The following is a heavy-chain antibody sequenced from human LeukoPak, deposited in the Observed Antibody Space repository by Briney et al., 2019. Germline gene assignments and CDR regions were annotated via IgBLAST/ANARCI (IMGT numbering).Heavy chain of an antibody. CDR1: GYTLTELS. Sequence: ASVKVSCKVSGYTLTELSMHWVRQAPGKGLEWMGGFDPEDGETIYAQKFQGRVTMTRDTSISTAYMELSRLRSDDTAVYYCARDRRSLGFDPWGQGTLVTVSS. J-gene: IGHJ5*02. CDR3: ARDRRSLGFDP. CDR2: FDPEDGET. V-gene: IGHV1-24*01.